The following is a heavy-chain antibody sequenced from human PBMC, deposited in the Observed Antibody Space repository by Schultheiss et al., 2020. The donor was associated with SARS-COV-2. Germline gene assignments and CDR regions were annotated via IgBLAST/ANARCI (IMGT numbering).Heavy chain of an antibody. CDR3: ARSGSGGWLNPFHS. J-gene: IGHJ4*02. Sequence: GGSLRLSCAASGFTFSTYAMHWVRQAPGKGLEWVSGISWNSGSIGYADSVRGRFTISRDNAKSSLYLQMNSLRADDTAVYYCARSGSGGWLNPFHSWGQGILVTVSS. V-gene: IGHV3-9*01. D-gene: IGHD6-19*01. CDR1: GFTFSTYA. CDR2: ISWNSGSI.